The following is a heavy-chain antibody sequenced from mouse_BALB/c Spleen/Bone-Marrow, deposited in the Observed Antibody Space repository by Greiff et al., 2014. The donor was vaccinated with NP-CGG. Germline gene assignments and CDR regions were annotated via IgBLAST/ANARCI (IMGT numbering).Heavy chain of an antibody. J-gene: IGHJ4*01. Sequence: VQRVESGPGLVAPSQSLSITCTVSGFSVTSYGVSWVRQPPGKGLEWLGVIWSDGSTNYHSALISRLSISKDNSKSQVLLKLNSLQTDDTATYYCAKQEGFSYAMDYWGQGASVTVSS. CDR2: IWSDGST. CDR1: GFSVTSYG. CDR3: AKQEGFSYAMDY. V-gene: IGHV2-3*01.